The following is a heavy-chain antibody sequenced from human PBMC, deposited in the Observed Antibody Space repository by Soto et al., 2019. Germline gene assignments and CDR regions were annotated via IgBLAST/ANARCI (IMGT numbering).Heavy chain of an antibody. CDR1: GFTFGGYG. J-gene: IGHJ4*02. CDR2: ISSSSSTI. Sequence: GGSLRLSCGASGFTFGGYGVNWVRQAPGKGLEWVSYISSSSSTIYYADSVKGRFTISRGNAKNSLYLQMNSLRAEDTAVYYCARDAPPDDYWGQGTLVTVSS. V-gene: IGHV3-48*01. CDR3: ARDAPPDDY.